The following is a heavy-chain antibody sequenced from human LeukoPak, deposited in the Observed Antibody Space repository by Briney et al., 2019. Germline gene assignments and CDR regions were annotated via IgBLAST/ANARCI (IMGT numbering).Heavy chain of an antibody. V-gene: IGHV1-18*01. J-gene: IGHJ6*03. D-gene: IGHD4-17*01. Sequence: ASVKVSCKASGYTFTSYGISWVRQAPGQGLEWMGWISAYNGNTNYAQKFQGRVTMTRNTSISTAYMELSSLRSEDTAVYYCARDSTVTTFYYYYYYMDVWGKGTTVTVSS. CDR1: GYTFTSYG. CDR2: ISAYNGNT. CDR3: ARDSTVTTFYYYYYYMDV.